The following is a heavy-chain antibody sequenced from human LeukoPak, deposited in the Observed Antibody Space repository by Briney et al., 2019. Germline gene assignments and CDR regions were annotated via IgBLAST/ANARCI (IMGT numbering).Heavy chain of an antibody. J-gene: IGHJ4*02. CDR1: GFTFSSYA. CDR2: ISGSGGST. D-gene: IGHD3-10*01. V-gene: IGHV3-23*01. CDR3: AKQKLGGGFDY. Sequence: GGSLRLSCVVSGFTFSSYAMSWVRQAPGKGLEWVSSISGSGGSTYYADSVKGRFTISRDNSKNTLYLQMNSLRAEDRAVYYCAKQKLGGGFDYWGQGTLVTVSS.